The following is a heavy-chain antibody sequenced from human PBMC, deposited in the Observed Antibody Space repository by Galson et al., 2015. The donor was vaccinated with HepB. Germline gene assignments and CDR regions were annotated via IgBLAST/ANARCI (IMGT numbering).Heavy chain of an antibody. V-gene: IGHV1-8*01. J-gene: IGHJ3*02. Sequence: SVKVSCKASGYTFTSYDINWVRQATGQGLEWMGWMNPNSGNTGYAQKFQGRVTMTRNTSISTAYMELSSLRSEDTAVYYCARHVLWFRELAFDIWGQGTMVTVSS. CDR2: MNPNSGNT. CDR3: ARHVLWFRELAFDI. CDR1: GYTFTSYD. D-gene: IGHD3-10*01.